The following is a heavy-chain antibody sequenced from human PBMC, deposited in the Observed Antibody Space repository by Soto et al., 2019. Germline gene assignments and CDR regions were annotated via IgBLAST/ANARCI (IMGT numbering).Heavy chain of an antibody. CDR1: GYTFIGYY. D-gene: IGHD3-22*01. CDR2: INPNSGGT. V-gene: IGHV1-2*04. J-gene: IGHJ6*02. Sequence: ASVKVSCKASGYTFIGYYIHWVRQAPGQGLEWMGWINPNSGGTNYAQRFQGWVTMTRDRSISTAYMELSRLKSDDTAVYYCASAGGGLASLGYYGMDVWGQGTTVTVSS. CDR3: ASAGGGLASLGYYGMDV.